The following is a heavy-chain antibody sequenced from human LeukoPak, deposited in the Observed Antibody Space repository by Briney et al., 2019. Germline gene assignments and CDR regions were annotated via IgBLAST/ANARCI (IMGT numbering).Heavy chain of an antibody. CDR2: INHSGST. Sequence: SETLSLTCAVYGGSFSGYYWSWIRQPPGKGLEWIGEINHSGSTNYNPSLKSRVTISVDTSKNQFSLKLSSVTAADTAVYYCARTLGLITFGGVIADAFDIWGQGTMVTVSS. CDR1: GGSFSGYY. V-gene: IGHV4-34*01. J-gene: IGHJ3*02. D-gene: IGHD3-16*02. CDR3: ARTLGLITFGGVIADAFDI.